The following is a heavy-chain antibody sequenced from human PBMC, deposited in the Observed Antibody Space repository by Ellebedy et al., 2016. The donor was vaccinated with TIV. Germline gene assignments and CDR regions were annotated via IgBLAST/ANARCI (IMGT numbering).Heavy chain of an antibody. CDR2: IYYGGTT. J-gene: IGHJ4*02. CDR3: AMTPWYYFDY. Sequence: SETLSLTXTVSGGSISSSNYSWGWIRQPPGKGLEWIGNIYYGGTTYYNPSLKSRVTMSVDTSKNQFSLMLTSVTAADTAVYYCAMTPWYYFDYWGQGTLVTVSS. V-gene: IGHV4-39*01. CDR1: GGSISSSNYS. D-gene: IGHD2-8*02.